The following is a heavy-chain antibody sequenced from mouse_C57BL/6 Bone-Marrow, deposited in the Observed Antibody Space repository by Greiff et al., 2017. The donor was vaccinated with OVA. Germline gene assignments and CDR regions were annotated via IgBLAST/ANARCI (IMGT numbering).Heavy chain of an antibody. V-gene: IGHV5-17*01. CDR2: ISSGSSTI. Sequence: EVQRVESGGGLVKPGGSLKLSCAASGFTFSDYGMHWVRQAPEKGLEWVAYISSGSSTIYYADTVKGRFTISRDNAKNTLFLQMTSLRSEDTAMYYCARRKIYYDFSMAYWGQGTLVTVSA. CDR3: ARRKIYYDFSMAY. CDR1: GFTFSDYG. D-gene: IGHD2-4*01. J-gene: IGHJ3*01.